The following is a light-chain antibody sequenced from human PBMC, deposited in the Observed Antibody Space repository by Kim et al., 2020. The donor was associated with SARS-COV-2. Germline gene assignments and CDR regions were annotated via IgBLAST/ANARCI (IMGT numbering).Light chain of an antibody. Sequence: GQRVTISCSGSRSNIGSNPVNWYQQLPGTAPKLLIYNNNQRPSGVPDRFSGSRSATSASLAISGLHSEDEADYYCAAWDDSLNGKVFGTGTKVTVL. CDR1: RSNIGSNP. CDR3: AAWDDSLNGKV. CDR2: NNN. J-gene: IGLJ1*01. V-gene: IGLV1-44*01.